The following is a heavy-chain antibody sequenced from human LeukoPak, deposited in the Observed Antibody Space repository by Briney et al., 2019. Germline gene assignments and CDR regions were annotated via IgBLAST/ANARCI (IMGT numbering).Heavy chain of an antibody. Sequence: GGSLRLSCAASGFTFSSYEMNWVRQAPGKGLEWVSYISSSGSTIYYADSVKGRFTISRDNAKNSLYLQMNSLRAEDSAVYYCARHLSGVSGYTYGRGIDYWGQGTLVTVSS. CDR1: GFTFSSYE. CDR3: ARHLSGVSGYTYGRGIDY. V-gene: IGHV3-48*03. D-gene: IGHD5-18*01. J-gene: IGHJ4*02. CDR2: ISSSGSTI.